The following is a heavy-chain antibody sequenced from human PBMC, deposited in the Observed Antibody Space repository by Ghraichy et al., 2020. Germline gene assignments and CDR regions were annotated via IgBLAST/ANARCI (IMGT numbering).Heavy chain of an antibody. Sequence: SETLSLTCTVSGDSISNYYWHWIRQPPGKGLEWIGYLYYSGGTNYNPSLRSRVTISVDTSKNQFSLKLSSVTAADSAVYYCARGDCSGNTCYAWDYYYGMDVWGQGTPVTVSS. CDR1: GDSISNYY. CDR2: LYYSGGT. CDR3: ARGDCSGNTCYAWDYYYGMDV. V-gene: IGHV4-59*01. J-gene: IGHJ6*02. D-gene: IGHD2-2*01.